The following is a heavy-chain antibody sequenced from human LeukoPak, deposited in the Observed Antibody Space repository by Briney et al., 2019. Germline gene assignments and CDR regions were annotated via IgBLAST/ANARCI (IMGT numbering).Heavy chain of an antibody. Sequence: SETLSLTCTVSGGSFTPYYWSWIRQPPGKGLEWIGHISYSGSTNYNPSLKSRVTISIDTSKNHFSLKLSSVTAADTAMYYCARRVTAAQFDYWGQGTLVTVSS. D-gene: IGHD6-13*01. CDR2: ISYSGST. J-gene: IGHJ4*02. CDR1: GGSFTPYY. V-gene: IGHV4-59*01. CDR3: ARRVTAAQFDY.